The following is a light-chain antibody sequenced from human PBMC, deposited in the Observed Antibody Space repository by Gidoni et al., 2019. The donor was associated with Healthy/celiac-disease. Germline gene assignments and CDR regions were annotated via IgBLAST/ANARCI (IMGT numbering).Light chain of an antibody. J-gene: IGKJ2*01. CDR1: QDISNY. CDR3: QQYDNLPPYT. V-gene: IGKV1-33*01. CDR2: DAS. Sequence: DIQMTQSQSSLSASVGDRVTITCQASQDISNYLNWYQQKPGKAPKLLIYDASNLETRVPSRFSGSGSGTDFTFTISSLQPEDIATYYCQQYDNLPPYTFGQGTKLEIK.